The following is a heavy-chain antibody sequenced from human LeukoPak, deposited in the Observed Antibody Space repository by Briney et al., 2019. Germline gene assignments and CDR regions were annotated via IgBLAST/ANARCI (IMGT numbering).Heavy chain of an antibody. Sequence: ASVKVSCKASGYTFTNYDFNWMRQATGQGLEWMGWMNPNSGSTGYAQKFQGRVTMTRDTSISTAYMELSSLRSEDTAVYYCARVRAYTRYTSSGWFPFDYWGQGTLVTVSS. V-gene: IGHV1-8*01. CDR2: MNPNSGST. CDR1: GYTFTNYD. CDR3: ARVRAYTRYTSSGWFPFDY. J-gene: IGHJ4*02. D-gene: IGHD6-19*01.